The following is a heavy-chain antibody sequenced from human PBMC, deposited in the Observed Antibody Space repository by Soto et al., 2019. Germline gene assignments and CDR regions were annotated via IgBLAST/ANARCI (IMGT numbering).Heavy chain of an antibody. V-gene: IGHV1-46*01. D-gene: IGHD6-6*01. CDR2: INPSGGST. J-gene: IGHJ6*02. CDR1: GYTFTSYN. CDR3: AREGAGSSGGMDV. Sequence: GASVKVSCKTSGYTFTSYNMHWVRQAPGQGLEWMGIINPSGGSTSYAQKFQGRVTMTRDTSTSTVYMELSSLRSEDTAVYYCAREGAGSSGGMDVWGQGTTVTAS.